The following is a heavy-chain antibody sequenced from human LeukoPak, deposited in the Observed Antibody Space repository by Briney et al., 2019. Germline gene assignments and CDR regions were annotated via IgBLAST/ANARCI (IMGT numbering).Heavy chain of an antibody. D-gene: IGHD1-26*01. CDR3: AKDLTARVEATCDY. J-gene: IGHJ4*02. CDR1: GFTFSSYA. V-gene: IGHV3-23*01. Sequence: GSLRLSCAASGFTFSSYAMSWVRQAPGKGLEWVSAISGSGGSTYYADSVKGRFTISRDNSKNTLYLQMNSLRAEDTAVYYCAKDLTARVEATCDYWGQGTPVTVSS. CDR2: ISGSGGST.